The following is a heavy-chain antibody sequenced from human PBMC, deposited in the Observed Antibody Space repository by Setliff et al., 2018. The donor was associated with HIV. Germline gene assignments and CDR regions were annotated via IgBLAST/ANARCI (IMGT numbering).Heavy chain of an antibody. CDR1: GFAFDNYW. D-gene: IGHD1-26*01. CDR2: ITNDGTTT. Sequence: GGSLRLSCAASGFAFDNYWMDWVRQAPGKGLVWVSRITNDGTTTTYADSVKGRFAISRDNAKNTLYLQMNSLRAEDTAVYYCVREERAADSGSYYSSRWFDRWGQGTLVTVSS. V-gene: IGHV3-74*01. J-gene: IGHJ5*02. CDR3: VREERAADSGSYYSSRWFDR.